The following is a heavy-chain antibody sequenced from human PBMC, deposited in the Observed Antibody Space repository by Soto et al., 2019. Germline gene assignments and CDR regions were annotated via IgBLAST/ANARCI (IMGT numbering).Heavy chain of an antibody. V-gene: IGHV3-33*01. CDR1: GFTFSSYG. J-gene: IGHJ5*02. Sequence: PGGSLRLSCAASGFTFSSYGMHWVRQAPGKGLEWVAVIWYDGSNKYYADSVKGRFTISRDNSKNTLYLQMNSLRAEDTAVYYCARDGTIAYDFWSGYYTGRWFDPWGQGTLVTVSS. CDR3: ARDGTIAYDFWSGYYTGRWFDP. D-gene: IGHD3-3*01. CDR2: IWYDGSNK.